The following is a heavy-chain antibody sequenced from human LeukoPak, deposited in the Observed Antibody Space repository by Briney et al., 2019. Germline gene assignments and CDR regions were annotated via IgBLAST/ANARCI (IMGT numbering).Heavy chain of an antibody. D-gene: IGHD3-10*01. Sequence: GGSLRLSCAASGFTFSSYAMSWVRQAPGKGLEWVSAISGSGGSTYYADSVKGRFTISRDNSKNTLYLQMNSLRAEDTAVYYCARGTRSMVRGVGDYWGQGILVTVSS. J-gene: IGHJ4*02. V-gene: IGHV3-23*01. CDR3: ARGTRSMVRGVGDY. CDR2: ISGSGGST. CDR1: GFTFSSYA.